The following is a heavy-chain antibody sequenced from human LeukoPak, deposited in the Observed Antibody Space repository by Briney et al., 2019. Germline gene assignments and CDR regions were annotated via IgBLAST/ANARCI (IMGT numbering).Heavy chain of an antibody. CDR3: ARDTVYYYDSSGQDY. D-gene: IGHD3-22*01. J-gene: IGHJ4*02. CDR1: GYTFTSYD. CDR2: MNPNSGNT. V-gene: IGHV1-8*03. Sequence: ASVKVSYKASGYTFTSYDINWVRQATGQGLEWMGWMNPNSGNTGYAQKFQGRVTIIRNTSISTAYMELSSLRSEDTAVYYCARDTVYYYDSSGQDYWGQGTLVTVSS.